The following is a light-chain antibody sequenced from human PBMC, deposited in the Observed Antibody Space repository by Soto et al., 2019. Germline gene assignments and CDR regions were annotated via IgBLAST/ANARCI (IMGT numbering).Light chain of an antibody. CDR3: AAWDGSLDGRFV. Sequence: QSVLTHPPSLSGAPGQRITISCTGTSSNLGAAFAVQWYQQLPGAAPKLLIYYNNNRPSGVPDRFSGSKSGTSASLAISGLRSEDEADYFCAAWDGSLDGRFVFGTGTKLTVL. J-gene: IGLJ1*01. V-gene: IGLV1-40*01. CDR1: SSNLGAAFA. CDR2: YNN.